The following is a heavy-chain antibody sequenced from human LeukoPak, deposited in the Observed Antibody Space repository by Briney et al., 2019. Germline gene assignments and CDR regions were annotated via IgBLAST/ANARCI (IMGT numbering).Heavy chain of an antibody. CDR3: ARGMTRGYSYGRSSGGY. V-gene: IGHV1-18*01. D-gene: IGHD5-18*01. Sequence: VASVKVSCKASGYTFTSYGISWVRQAPGQGLEWMGWISAYNGNTNYAQKFQGRVTMTRDTSISTAYMELSRLRSDDTAVYYCARGMTRGYSYGRSSGGYWGQGTLVTVSS. CDR1: GYTFTSYG. CDR2: ISAYNGNT. J-gene: IGHJ4*02.